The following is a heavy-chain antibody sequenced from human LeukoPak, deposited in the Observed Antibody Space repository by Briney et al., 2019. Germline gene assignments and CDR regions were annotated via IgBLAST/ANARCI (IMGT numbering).Heavy chain of an antibody. CDR1: GFTFSSYA. CDR2: ISGSGGST. J-gene: IGHJ4*02. CDR3: AKRYCSSTSCSARFDY. V-gene: IGHV3-23*01. Sequence: SGGSLRLSCAASGFTFSSYAMSWVRQAPGKGLEWVSAISGSGGSTYYADCVKGRFTISRDNSKNTLYLQMNSLRAEDTAVYYCAKRYCSSTSCSARFDYWGQGTLVTVSS. D-gene: IGHD2-2*01.